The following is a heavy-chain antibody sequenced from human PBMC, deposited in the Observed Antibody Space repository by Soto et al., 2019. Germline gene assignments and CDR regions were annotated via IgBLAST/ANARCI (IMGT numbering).Heavy chain of an antibody. D-gene: IGHD6-6*01. CDR1: GFTFSNYA. Sequence: EVQLLESGGGLIQPGGSLRLSCAASGFTFSNYAMSWVRQAPGQGLEWVSGISGSGGSTFYADSVKGRFTISRDSSTNTLDLHMDSLRAEATAVYYCAKKTDSSSPCGALDTWGQGTVVSVSS. CDR2: ISGSGGST. J-gene: IGHJ3*02. V-gene: IGHV3-23*01. CDR3: AKKTDSSSPCGALDT.